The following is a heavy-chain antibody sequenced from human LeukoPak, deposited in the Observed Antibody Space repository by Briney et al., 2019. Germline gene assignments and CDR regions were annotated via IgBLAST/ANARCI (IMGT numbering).Heavy chain of an antibody. D-gene: IGHD4-17*01. CDR2: ISSSGGIT. Sequence: TGGSLRLSCAASGFTFSNYAMNWVRQPPGKGLEWVSIISSSGGITYYADSVKGRFTISRDNAKNSLYLQMNSLRAEDTAVYYCARGPYGDYPNYYYYYYMDVWGKGTTVTVSS. CDR1: GFTFSNYA. CDR3: ARGPYGDYPNYYYYYYMDV. J-gene: IGHJ6*03. V-gene: IGHV3-21*01.